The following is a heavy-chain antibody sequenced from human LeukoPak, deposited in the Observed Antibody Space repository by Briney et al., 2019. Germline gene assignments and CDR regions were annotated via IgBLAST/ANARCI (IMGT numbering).Heavy chain of an antibody. D-gene: IGHD3-16*01. CDR2: ISAYNGNT. J-gene: IGHJ6*03. CDR3: ARGQGQASADVWGYYYYYMDV. Sequence: ASVKVSCKASGGAFSSYGISWVRQAPGQGLEWMGWISAYNGNTNYAQKLQGRVTMTTDTSTSTAYMELRSLRSDDTAVYYCARGQGQASADVWGYYYYYMDVWGKGTTVTVSS. V-gene: IGHV1-18*01. CDR1: GGAFSSYG.